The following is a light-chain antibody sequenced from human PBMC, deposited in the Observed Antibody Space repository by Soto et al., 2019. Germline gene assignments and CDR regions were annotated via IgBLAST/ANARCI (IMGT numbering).Light chain of an antibody. CDR3: QLYTDWLFLS. CDR2: DAS. CDR1: QSLRNK. J-gene: IGKJ4*01. V-gene: IGKV3-15*01. Sequence: EIVMTQTPATLSVSPGDGATLSCRASQSLRNKLAWYQHKPGQSPRLLIYDASTRATGIPGRFSGSGYGTEFTLTIGSLQSEDCAVYFCQLYTDWLFLSVGGGTKVEIK.